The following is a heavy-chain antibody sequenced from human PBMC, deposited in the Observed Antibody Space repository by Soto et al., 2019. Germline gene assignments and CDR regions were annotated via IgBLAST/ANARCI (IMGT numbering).Heavy chain of an antibody. CDR3: AKGVPGIAVAGTGYFQH. D-gene: IGHD6-19*01. V-gene: IGHV3-23*01. J-gene: IGHJ1*01. Sequence: GGSLRLSCAASGFTFSSYAMSWVRQAPGKGLEWVSGISGSGDSTYYADSVKGRFTISRDNSKNTLYLHMNSLRAEDTAVYYCAKGVPGIAVAGTGYFQHWGQGTLVTVSS. CDR1: GFTFSSYA. CDR2: ISGSGDST.